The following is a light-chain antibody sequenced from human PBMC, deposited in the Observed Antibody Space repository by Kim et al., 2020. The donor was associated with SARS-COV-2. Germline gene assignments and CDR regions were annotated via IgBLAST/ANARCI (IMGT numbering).Light chain of an antibody. Sequence: ASTGDRVTVSCRASQGISSYLAWYQQKPGKAPKLLIYAASTLQSGVPSRFSGSGSGTDFTLTISCLQSEDFATYYCQQYYSYPQTFGQGTKVDIK. CDR1: QGISSY. V-gene: IGKV1-8*01. CDR3: QQYYSYPQT. CDR2: AAS. J-gene: IGKJ1*01.